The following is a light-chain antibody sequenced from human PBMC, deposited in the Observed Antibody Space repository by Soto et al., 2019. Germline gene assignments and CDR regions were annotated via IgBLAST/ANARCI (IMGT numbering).Light chain of an antibody. CDR3: LQHKTYPWT. V-gene: IGKV1-17*03. CDR1: QDISNS. CDR2: TAS. Sequence: DIQMTQSPSAMSASVGDRVTITCRASQDISNSLAWLQQKPGKVPKRLIYTASSLQRGVPSRFRGSRSGTEFTLTISSRQPEDFSTYYCLQHKTYPWTFGQGTQVEI. J-gene: IGKJ1*01.